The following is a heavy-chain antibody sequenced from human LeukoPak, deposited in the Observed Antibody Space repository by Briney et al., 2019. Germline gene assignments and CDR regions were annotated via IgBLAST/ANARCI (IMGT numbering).Heavy chain of an antibody. Sequence: SETLSLTCTVSGGSIGTNYWTWIRQPPGQGLEYIGHIYYTGATNYNPSLKSRVTISVDTSKNQFPLKLTSVTAADTAVYFCAKYGNSGWVIDNWGQGTLVTVSS. D-gene: IGHD6-19*01. CDR1: GGSIGTNY. V-gene: IGHV4-59*08. CDR2: IYYTGAT. J-gene: IGHJ4*02. CDR3: AKYGNSGWVIDN.